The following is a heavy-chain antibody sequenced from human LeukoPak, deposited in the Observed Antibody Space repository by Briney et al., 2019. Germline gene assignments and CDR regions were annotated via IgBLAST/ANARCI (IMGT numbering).Heavy chain of an antibody. Sequence: SETLSLTCTVSGGSISSGDYYWSWIRQPPRKGLEWIGYIYYSGSTYYNPSLKSRVTISVDTSKNQFSLKLSSVTAADTAVYYCARGPPFSSSSPLYYYYGMDVWGQGTTVTVSS. V-gene: IGHV4-30-4*01. CDR1: GGSISSGDYY. J-gene: IGHJ6*02. CDR3: ARGPPFSSSSPLYYYYGMDV. D-gene: IGHD6-6*01. CDR2: IYYSGST.